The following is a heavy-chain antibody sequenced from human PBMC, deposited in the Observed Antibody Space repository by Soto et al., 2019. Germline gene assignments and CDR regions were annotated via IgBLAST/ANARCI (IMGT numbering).Heavy chain of an antibody. CDR2: IYPGDSDT. CDR1: GYSFTSYW. V-gene: IGHV5-51*01. Sequence: GESLKISCKGSGYSFTSYWIGWVRQMPGKGLEWMGIIYPGDSDTRYSPSFQGQVTISADKSISTAYLQWSSLKASDTAMYYCARLPYCSSTSCRNYYYYYGMDVWGQGTTVTVSS. CDR3: ARLPYCSSTSCRNYYYYYGMDV. D-gene: IGHD2-2*01. J-gene: IGHJ6*02.